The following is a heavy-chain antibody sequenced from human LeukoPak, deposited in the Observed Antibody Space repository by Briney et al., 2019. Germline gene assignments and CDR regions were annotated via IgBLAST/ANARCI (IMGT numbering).Heavy chain of an antibody. V-gene: IGHV3-30*03. CDR1: GFTFSSYG. CDR2: ISYDGSNK. Sequence: GGSLRLSCAASGFTFSSYGMHWVRQAPGKGLEWVAVISYDGSNKYYADSVKGRFTISRDNSKNTLYLQMNSLRAEDTAVYYCGSSSWSYPSPLFFDYWGQGTLVTVSS. J-gene: IGHJ4*02. D-gene: IGHD6-13*01. CDR3: GSSSWSYPSPLFFDY.